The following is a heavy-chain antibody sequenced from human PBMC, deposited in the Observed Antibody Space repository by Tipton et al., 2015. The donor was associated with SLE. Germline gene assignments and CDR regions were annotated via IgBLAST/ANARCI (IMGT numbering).Heavy chain of an antibody. V-gene: IGHV4-59*01. CDR3: ARLNRGYYFDY. D-gene: IGHD3-10*01. CDR2: IYYSGST. J-gene: IGHJ4*02. CDR1: GGSISSYY. Sequence: LRLSCTVSGGSISSYYWSWIRQPPGKGLEWIGYIYYSGSTNYNPSLKSRVTISVDTSKNQFSLKLSSVTAADTAVYYCARLNRGYYFDYWGQGTLVTVSS.